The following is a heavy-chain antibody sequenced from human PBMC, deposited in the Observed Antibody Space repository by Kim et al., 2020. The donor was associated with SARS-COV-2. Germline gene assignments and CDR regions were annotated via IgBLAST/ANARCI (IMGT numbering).Heavy chain of an antibody. CDR3: AKDFVAAVAGTHWYFDL. Sequence: GGSLRLSCAASGFIFDDYAMHWVRQAPGKGLEWVSGISWNSGDIVYADSVKGRFTISRDNGKNSLYLQMNSLRTEDTALYYCAKDFVAAVAGTHWYFDLWGRGTLVTVSS. D-gene: IGHD6-19*01. CDR1: GFIFDDYA. CDR2: ISWNSGDI. J-gene: IGHJ2*01. V-gene: IGHV3-9*01.